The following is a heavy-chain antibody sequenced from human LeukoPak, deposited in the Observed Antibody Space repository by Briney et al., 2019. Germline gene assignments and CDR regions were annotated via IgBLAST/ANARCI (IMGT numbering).Heavy chain of an antibody. D-gene: IGHD3-22*01. Sequence: ASVKVSCKASGYTFNSYGISWVRQAPGQGLEWMGWISAYNGNTNYAQKLQGRVTMTTDTSTSTAYMELRSLRSDDTAVYYCARVPYYHDSSGYYLDYWGQGTLVTVSS. CDR3: ARVPYYHDSSGYYLDY. CDR1: GYTFNSYG. J-gene: IGHJ4*02. V-gene: IGHV1-18*01. CDR2: ISAYNGNT.